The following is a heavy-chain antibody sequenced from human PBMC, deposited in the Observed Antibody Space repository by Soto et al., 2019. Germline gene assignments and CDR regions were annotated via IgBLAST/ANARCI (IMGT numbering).Heavy chain of an antibody. V-gene: IGHV5-51*01. Sequence: GESLKISCNGSGYSFTSYWICWVRQMPWKGLEWMGIIYPGDSDTRYSPSFQGQVTISADKSISTAYLQWSSLKASDTAMYYCARIGHYYDSSGYYYSLPFDYWGQGTLVTVSS. J-gene: IGHJ4*02. CDR1: GYSFTSYW. D-gene: IGHD3-22*01. CDR2: IYPGDSDT. CDR3: ARIGHYYDSSGYYYSLPFDY.